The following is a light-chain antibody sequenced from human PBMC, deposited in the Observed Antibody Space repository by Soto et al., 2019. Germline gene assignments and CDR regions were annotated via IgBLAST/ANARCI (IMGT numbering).Light chain of an antibody. CDR3: TSYTGTSSPWV. CDR1: SRDVGAYNY. J-gene: IGLJ3*02. V-gene: IGLV2-14*01. Sequence: QSALTQPASVSGSPGQSITISCAGTSRDVGAYNYVSWYQQHPGKAPQLMIYEVTNRPSGVSNRFSGSKSGSTASLTISGLQAEDEADYYCTSYTGTSSPWVFGGGTKLTVL. CDR2: EVT.